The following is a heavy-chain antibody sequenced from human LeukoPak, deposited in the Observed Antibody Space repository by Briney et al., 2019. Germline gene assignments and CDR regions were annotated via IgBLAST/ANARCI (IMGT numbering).Heavy chain of an antibody. CDR2: IYPGDSDT. Sequence: GESLKISCKGSGYSFSSYWIGWVRQMPGKGLEWMGIIYPGDSDTIYSPSFQGQVTISADKSISTAYLQWSSLKASDTAMYYCARQVWGATIRDYYGMDVWGKGTTVTVSS. D-gene: IGHD5-12*01. CDR1: GYSFSSYW. J-gene: IGHJ6*04. CDR3: ARQVWGATIRDYYGMDV. V-gene: IGHV5-51*01.